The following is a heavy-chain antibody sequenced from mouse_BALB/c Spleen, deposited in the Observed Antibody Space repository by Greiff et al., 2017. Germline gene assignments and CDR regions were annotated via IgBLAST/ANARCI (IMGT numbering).Heavy chain of an antibody. Sequence: EVMLVESGGGLVQPGGSRKLSCAASGFTFSSFGMHWVRQAPEKGLEWVAYISSGSSTIYYADTVKGRFTISRDNPKNTQFLQMTSLRSEDTAMYNWARKAAQATWAMDYWGQGTSVTVSS. CDR1: GFTFSSFG. V-gene: IGHV5-17*02. CDR2: ISSGSSTI. CDR3: ARKAAQATWAMDY. J-gene: IGHJ4*01. D-gene: IGHD3-2*02.